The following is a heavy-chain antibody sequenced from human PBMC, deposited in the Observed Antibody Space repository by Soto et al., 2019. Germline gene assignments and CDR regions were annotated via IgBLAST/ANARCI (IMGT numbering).Heavy chain of an antibody. J-gene: IGHJ6*02. CDR2: INHSGST. CDR3: ARVSADCSSTSCYESRMDV. V-gene: IGHV4-34*01. D-gene: IGHD2-2*01. Sequence: PSETLSLTCAVYGGSFSGYYWSWIRQPPGKGLEWIGEINHSGSTNYNPSLKSRVTISVDTSKNRFSLKLSSVTAADTAVYYCARVSADCSSTSCYESRMDVWGQGTTVTVSS. CDR1: GGSFSGYY.